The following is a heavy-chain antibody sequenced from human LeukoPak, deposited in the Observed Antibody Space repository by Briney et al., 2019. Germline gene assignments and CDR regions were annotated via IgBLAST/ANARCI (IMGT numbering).Heavy chain of an antibody. Sequence: GGSLRLSCAASGFTFSSYSMNWVRQAPGKGLEWVSSISSSSSYIYYADSVKGRLTISRDNAKNSLYLQMNSLRAEDTAVYYCARGVIAAAAYYYGMDVWGKGTTVTVSS. CDR2: ISSSSSYI. CDR3: ARGVIAAAAYYYGMDV. V-gene: IGHV3-21*01. J-gene: IGHJ6*04. CDR1: GFTFSSYS. D-gene: IGHD6-13*01.